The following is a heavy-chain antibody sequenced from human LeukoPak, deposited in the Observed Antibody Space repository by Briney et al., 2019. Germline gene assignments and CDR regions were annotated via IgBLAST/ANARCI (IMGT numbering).Heavy chain of an antibody. D-gene: IGHD2-2*01. J-gene: IGHJ4*02. CDR1: GGSFSGYY. V-gene: IGHV4-34*01. CDR2: INHSGST. CDR3: AGRYCSSTSCADY. Sequence: SETLSLTCAVYGGSFSGYYWSWIRQPPGKGREWIGEINHSGSTNYNPSLKSRVTISVDTSKNQFSLKLSSVTAADTAVYYCAGRYCSSTSCADYWGQGTLVTVSS.